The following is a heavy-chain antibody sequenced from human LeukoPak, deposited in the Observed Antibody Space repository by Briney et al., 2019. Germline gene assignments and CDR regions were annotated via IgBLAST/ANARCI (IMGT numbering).Heavy chain of an antibody. V-gene: IGHV3-9*01. J-gene: IGHJ3*02. CDR2: ISWNSGSI. D-gene: IGHD5-12*01. CDR1: GFTFDDYA. Sequence: GRSLRLSCAASGFTFDDYAMHWVRQAPGKGLEWVSGISWNSGSIGYADSVKGRFTISRDNAKNSLYLQMNSLRAEDTALYYCAKDILATILGGGCAFDIWGQGTMVTVSS. CDR3: AKDILATILGGGCAFDI.